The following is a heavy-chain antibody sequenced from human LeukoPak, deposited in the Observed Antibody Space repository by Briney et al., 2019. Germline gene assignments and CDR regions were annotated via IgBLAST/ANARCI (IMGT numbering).Heavy chain of an antibody. CDR3: AGLFRHLDY. CDR1: GFTFSSYA. CDR2: ISSNGGST. V-gene: IGHV3-64*01. D-gene: IGHD3-10*01. Sequence: GGSLRLSCAASGFTFSSYAMHWVRQAPGKGLEYASAISSNGGSTYYANSVKGRFTISRDNSKNTLYLQMGSLRAEDMAVYYCAGLFRHLDYWGQGTLVTVSS. J-gene: IGHJ4*02.